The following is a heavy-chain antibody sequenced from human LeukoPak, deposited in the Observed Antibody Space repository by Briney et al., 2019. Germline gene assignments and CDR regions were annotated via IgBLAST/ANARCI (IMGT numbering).Heavy chain of an antibody. D-gene: IGHD2-21*02. Sequence: GGSLRLSCVASGFTFSSYAIHWVRQAPGKGLEYVSSISSNGGSTYYANSAKGRFTISRDNSKNTLYLQMGSLRAEDMAVYYCARGCGGDCKSGRWFDPWGQGTLVTVSS. J-gene: IGHJ5*02. V-gene: IGHV3-64*01. CDR1: GFTFSSYA. CDR2: ISSNGGST. CDR3: ARGCGGDCKSGRWFDP.